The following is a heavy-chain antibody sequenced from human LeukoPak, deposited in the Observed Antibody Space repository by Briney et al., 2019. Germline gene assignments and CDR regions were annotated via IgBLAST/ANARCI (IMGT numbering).Heavy chain of an antibody. D-gene: IGHD3-10*01. CDR1: GYPFTGYY. Sequence: GASVKVSCNASGYPFTGYYVHWVRQAPGHGLEWMGWVNPRNGGTHSAQKFQGRVSMTGDTSITTAYMELSSLTSDDTAVYYCATGAQYWLRGVPYFYYMHVWGTGTTVTVSS. CDR3: ATGAQYWLRGVPYFYYMHV. CDR2: VNPRNGGT. J-gene: IGHJ6*03. V-gene: IGHV1-2*02.